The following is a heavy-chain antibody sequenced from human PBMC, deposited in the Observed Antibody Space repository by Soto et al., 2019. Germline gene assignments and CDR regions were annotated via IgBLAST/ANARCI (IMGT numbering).Heavy chain of an antibody. CDR2: FSADGRA. V-gene: IGHV3-23*01. CDR1: GFCFHNYA. CDR3: AKESLPEHYGDTLFDY. Sequence: EVQLLESGGALVRPGGSLILSCAACGFCFHNYALSWVRQAPGKGLEWVSTFSADGRAYYAASVQGRFTIARDSSQDTVHLQIRDLRPEDTAVYYCAKESLPEHYGDTLFDYWGQGTRVTVSS. D-gene: IGHD4-17*01. J-gene: IGHJ4*02.